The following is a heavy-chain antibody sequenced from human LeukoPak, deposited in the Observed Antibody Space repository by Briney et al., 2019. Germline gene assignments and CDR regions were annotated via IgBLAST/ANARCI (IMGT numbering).Heavy chain of an antibody. D-gene: IGHD2-15*01. V-gene: IGHV3-23*01. CDR2: IGGNGGST. CDR1: GFTFSSYA. CDR3: AKASRAGFVVVVAGFEY. J-gene: IGHJ4*02. Sequence: GGSLRLSCAASGFTFSSYAMSWVRQAPGKGLEWVSTIGGNGGSTYYADSVKGRFAISRDNSKNTLYLQMNSLRAEDTAVYYCAKASRAGFVVVVAGFEYWGQGTLVTVSS.